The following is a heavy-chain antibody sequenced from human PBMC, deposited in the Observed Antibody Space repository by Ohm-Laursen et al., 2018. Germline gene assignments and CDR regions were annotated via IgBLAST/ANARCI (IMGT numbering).Heavy chain of an antibody. CDR2: VRSKPNSYAT. Sequence: SLRLSCAASGFTFSGSTIHWVRQASGKGLEWVGRVRSKPNSYATAYAASVQGRFTMSRDDSRNTAYLEMNSLKIEETAVYYCLFWDRVTKSDSWGQGTLVSVSS. D-gene: IGHD3-9*01. V-gene: IGHV3-73*01. CDR1: GFTFSGST. J-gene: IGHJ4*02. CDR3: LFWDRVTKSDS.